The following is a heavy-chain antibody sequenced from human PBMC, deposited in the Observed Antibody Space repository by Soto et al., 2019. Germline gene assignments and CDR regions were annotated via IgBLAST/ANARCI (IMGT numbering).Heavy chain of an antibody. CDR1: GYTFTAYA. J-gene: IGHJ4*02. D-gene: IGHD3-16*02. Sequence: QVQLVQSGAEEKKPGASVKVSCETSGYTFTAYAIHWVRQAPGQRLEWMGWINAANGNTRYAQKFQTRLTITRDTAASTASMALSSLRREDTAGYYCARSARSTSGGRIGPFDFWGQGNLVAVSS. CDR2: INAANGNT. CDR3: ARSARSTSGGRIGPFDF. V-gene: IGHV1-3*05.